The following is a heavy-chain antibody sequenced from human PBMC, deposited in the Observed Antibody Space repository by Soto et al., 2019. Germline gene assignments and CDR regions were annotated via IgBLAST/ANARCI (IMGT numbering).Heavy chain of an antibody. CDR3: ARGGLIRGVLYY. V-gene: IGHV4-34*01. J-gene: IGHJ4*02. CDR1: DGSSNNYY. D-gene: IGHD3-10*01. Sequence: QVQLQQWGAGLLKPSETLSLTCAVYDGSSNNYYWSWIRQPPGKGLEWIGEINHSGSTTYNASLMSRVTISEDTSKKQFSLELRFVTAADTAVYYCARGGLIRGVLYYWGQGTLVTVSS. CDR2: INHSGST.